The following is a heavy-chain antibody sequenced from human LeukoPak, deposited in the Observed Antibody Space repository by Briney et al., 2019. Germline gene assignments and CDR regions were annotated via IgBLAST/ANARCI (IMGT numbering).Heavy chain of an antibody. V-gene: IGHV5-51*01. CDR2: IYPGDSDT. Sequence: GESLRISCKGSGYSFTTYWIGWVRQMPGQGLEWMGIIYPGDSDTRYSPSFQGQVTISVDKSISTAYLQWSSLKASDTAMYYCARAAVAGHFDYWGQGTLVTVSS. D-gene: IGHD6-19*01. J-gene: IGHJ4*02. CDR1: GYSFTTYW. CDR3: ARAAVAGHFDY.